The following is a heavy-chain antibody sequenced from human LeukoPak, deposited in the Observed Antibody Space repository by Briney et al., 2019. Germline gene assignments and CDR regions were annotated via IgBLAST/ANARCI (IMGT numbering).Heavy chain of an antibody. D-gene: IGHD6-19*01. CDR2: IYYSGST. CDR1: GGSISSYY. CDR3: ARHSVAGIDY. J-gene: IGHJ4*02. V-gene: IGHV4-39*07. Sequence: SETLSLTCTVSGGSISSYYWGWIRQPPGKGLEWIGSIYYSGSTYYNPSLKSRVTISVDTSKNQFSLKLSSVTAADTAVYYCARHSVAGIDYWSQGTLVTVSS.